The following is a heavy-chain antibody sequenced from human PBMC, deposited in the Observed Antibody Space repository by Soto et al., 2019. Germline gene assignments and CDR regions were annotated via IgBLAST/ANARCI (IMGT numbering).Heavy chain of an antibody. J-gene: IGHJ3*02. CDR1: GYTFTSYY. CDR3: ARDCDYYDSSGYYLCDAFDI. CDR2: INPSGGST. V-gene: IGHV1-46*01. D-gene: IGHD3-22*01. Sequence: GASVKVSCKASGYTFTSYYMHWVRQAPGQGLEWMGIINPSGGSTSYAQKFQGRVTMTRDTSTSTVYMELSSLRSEDTAVYYCARDCDYYDSSGYYLCDAFDIWGQGTMVTVSS.